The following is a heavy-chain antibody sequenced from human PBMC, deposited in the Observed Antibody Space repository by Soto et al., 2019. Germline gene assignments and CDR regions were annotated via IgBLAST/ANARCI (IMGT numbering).Heavy chain of an antibody. D-gene: IGHD3-16*01. CDR2: LSSDGFGA. J-gene: IGHJ4*02. Sequence: LRLSCAASGFSLSPYWMQWVRQVPGRGLEWVARLSSDGFGAAYADSVKGRFFISRDIARNTLSLQMNSLRADDTAVYYCARDLGGPDYWGRGTSVTVSS. V-gene: IGHV3-74*03. CDR1: GFSLSPYW. CDR3: ARDLGGPDY.